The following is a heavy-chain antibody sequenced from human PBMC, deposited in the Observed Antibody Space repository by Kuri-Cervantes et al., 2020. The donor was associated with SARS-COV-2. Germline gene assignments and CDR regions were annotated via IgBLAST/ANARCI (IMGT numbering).Heavy chain of an antibody. CDR3: ARIGSSWYLHSPWFDP. Sequence: GTTLVKPTETLTLTCTVTGFSLSNARMGVSWIRQPPGKALEWLAHIFSNDEKSYSTSLKSRLTISKDTSKSQVVLTMINMDPVDTATYYCARIGSSWYLHSPWFDPWGQGTLVPSPQ. J-gene: IGHJ5*02. CDR1: GFSLSNARMG. V-gene: IGHV2-26*01. D-gene: IGHD6-13*01. CDR2: IFSNDEK.